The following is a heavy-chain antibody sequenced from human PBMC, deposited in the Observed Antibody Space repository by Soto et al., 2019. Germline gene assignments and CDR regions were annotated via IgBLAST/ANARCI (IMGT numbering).Heavy chain of an antibody. Sequence: ASVKVSCKASGYTFTSYAMHWVRQAPGQRLEWMGWINAGNGNTKYSQKFQGRVTITRDTSASTAYMELSSLRSEDTAVYYCARDDTDSSSFSFSDTSSYDIYVWGLRATLPVS. CDR2: INAGNGNT. J-gene: IGHJ6*02. V-gene: IGHV1-3*01. D-gene: IGHD6-6*01. CDR1: GYTFTSYA. CDR3: ARDDTDSSSFSFSDTSSYDIYV.